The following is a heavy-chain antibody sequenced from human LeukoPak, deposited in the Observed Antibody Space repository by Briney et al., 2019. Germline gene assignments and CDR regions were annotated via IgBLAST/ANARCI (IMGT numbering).Heavy chain of an antibody. Sequence: GGSLRLSCGGSGFTFSNSAMSWVRQAPGKGLEWVSTISFSGTSTFYVDSIKGRFTISRDNSKSTLYLQMNSLRAEDTALYYCVPGGGGSWFASWGQGTLVTVSS. J-gene: IGHJ5*01. CDR1: GFTFSNSA. D-gene: IGHD3-10*01. CDR2: ISFSGTST. V-gene: IGHV3-23*01. CDR3: VPGGGGSWFAS.